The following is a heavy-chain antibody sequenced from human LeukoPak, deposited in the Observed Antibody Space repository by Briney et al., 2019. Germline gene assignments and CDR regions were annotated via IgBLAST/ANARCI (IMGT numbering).Heavy chain of an antibody. V-gene: IGHV4-4*07. CDR1: GGSISSYY. CDR3: ARDLGNMVTNSPYFDY. CDR2: IYTGGST. D-gene: IGHD5-18*01. J-gene: IGHJ4*02. Sequence: SETLSLTCTVSGGSISSYYWSWIRQPAGKGLEWIGRIYTGGSTNYNPSLKSRVTMSVDTSKNQFSLKLSSVTAADTAVYYCARDLGNMVTNSPYFDYWGQGTLVTVSS.